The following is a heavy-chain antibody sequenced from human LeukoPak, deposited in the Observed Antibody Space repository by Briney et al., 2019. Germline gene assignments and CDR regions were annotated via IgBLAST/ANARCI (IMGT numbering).Heavy chain of an antibody. Sequence: SVKLSCKASGGTFSSYAISWVRQAPGQGLEWMGGIIPIFGTANYAQNFQGRVTITTDESTSTAYMELSSLRSEDTAVYYCARTGYCGGDCYSGNKYYFDYWGQGTLVTVSS. CDR1: GGTFSSYA. CDR2: IIPIFGTA. J-gene: IGHJ4*02. CDR3: ARTGYCGGDCYSGNKYYFDY. D-gene: IGHD2-21*02. V-gene: IGHV1-69*05.